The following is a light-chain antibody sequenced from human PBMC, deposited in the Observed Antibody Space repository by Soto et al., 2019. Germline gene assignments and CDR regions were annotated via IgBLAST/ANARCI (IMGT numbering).Light chain of an antibody. Sequence: EIVLTHSPGTLSLSPGERATLSCRASQSVSSSYLAWYQQKPRQAPRLLIYGASSRATGIPDRFSGSGSGTDFTLTISRLEPEDFAVYYCXQYGSSPWTFGQGTKVDIK. J-gene: IGKJ1*01. CDR3: XQYGSSPWT. V-gene: IGKV3-20*01. CDR1: QSVSSSY. CDR2: GAS.